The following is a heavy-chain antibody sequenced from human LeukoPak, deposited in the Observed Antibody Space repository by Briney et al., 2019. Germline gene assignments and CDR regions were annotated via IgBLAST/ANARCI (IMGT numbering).Heavy chain of an antibody. CDR1: GFTFSSYS. J-gene: IGHJ4*02. CDR2: ISSSSSYI. D-gene: IGHD3-10*01. V-gene: IGHV3-21*01. Sequence: GGSLRLSCAASGFTFSSYSMNWVRQAPGKGLEWVSSISSSSSYIYYADSVKGRFTISRDNAKNTLYLQMNSLRAEDTAVYYCARGTVLLWFGVDYWGQGTLVTVSS. CDR3: ARGTVLLWFGVDY.